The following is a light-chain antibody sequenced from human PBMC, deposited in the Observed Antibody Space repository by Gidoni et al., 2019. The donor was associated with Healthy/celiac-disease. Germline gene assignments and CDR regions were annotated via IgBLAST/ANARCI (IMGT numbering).Light chain of an antibody. CDR2: GAS. J-gene: IGKJ4*01. CDR1: QSVSSN. V-gene: IGKV3-15*01. Sequence: EMVMTHSPATLSVSPGERATLSCSASQSVSSNLSWYQQTPGQAPRLIIYGASTRATGIPARCSGSGSGTEFTLTISSLQSEDFAVYYCQQYNNWPPSFXGXTKVEIK. CDR3: QQYNNWPPS.